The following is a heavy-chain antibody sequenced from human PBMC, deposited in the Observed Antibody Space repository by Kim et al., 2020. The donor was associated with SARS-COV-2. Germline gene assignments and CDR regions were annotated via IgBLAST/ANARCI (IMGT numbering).Heavy chain of an antibody. V-gene: IGHV3-23*01. Sequence: DSVKGRFTISRDNSKNTLYLQMNSLRAEDTAVYYCAKLRDAWYYYYGMDVWGQGTTVTVSS. J-gene: IGHJ6*02. CDR3: AKLRDAWYYYYGMDV.